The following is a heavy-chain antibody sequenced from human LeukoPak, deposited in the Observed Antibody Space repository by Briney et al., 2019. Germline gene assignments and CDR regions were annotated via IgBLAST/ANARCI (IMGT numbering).Heavy chain of an antibody. V-gene: IGHV3-73*01. CDR2: IRSKANSYAT. Sequence: GGSLRLSCAASGFTFSGSAMHWVRQASGKGLDWVGRIRSKANSYATAYAASVKGRFTISRDDSKNTAYLQMNSLKTEDTAVYYCTRRVDSSGYYGIDYCGQGTLVTVSS. CDR3: TRRVDSSGYYGIDY. D-gene: IGHD3-22*01. J-gene: IGHJ4*02. CDR1: GFTFSGSA.